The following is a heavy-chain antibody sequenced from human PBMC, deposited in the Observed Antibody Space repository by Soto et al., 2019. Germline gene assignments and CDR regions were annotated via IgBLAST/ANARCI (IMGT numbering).Heavy chain of an antibody. CDR2: IKSKTDGGTT. V-gene: IGHV3-15*01. Sequence: PGGSLRLSCAASGFTFSNAWMSWVRQAPGKGLEWVGRIKSKTDGGTTDYAAPVKGRFTISRDDSKNTLYLQMNSLKTEDTAVYYCTTDGSDTASPIEFDPWGQGTLVTVSS. CDR1: GFTFSNAW. CDR3: TTDGSDTASPIEFDP. J-gene: IGHJ5*02. D-gene: IGHD5-18*01.